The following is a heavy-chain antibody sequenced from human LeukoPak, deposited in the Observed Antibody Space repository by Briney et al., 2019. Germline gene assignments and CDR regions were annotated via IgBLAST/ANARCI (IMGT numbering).Heavy chain of an antibody. D-gene: IGHD1-26*01. Sequence: SETLSLTCTVSGGSISSGSYYWSWIRQPAGKGLEWIGRIYTSGSTNYNPSLKSRVTISVDTSKNQFSLKLSSVTAADTAVYYCARKGSGSYDWFDPWGQGTLVTVSS. CDR2: IYTSGST. CDR3: ARKGSGSYDWFDP. V-gene: IGHV4-61*02. J-gene: IGHJ5*02. CDR1: GGSISSGSYY.